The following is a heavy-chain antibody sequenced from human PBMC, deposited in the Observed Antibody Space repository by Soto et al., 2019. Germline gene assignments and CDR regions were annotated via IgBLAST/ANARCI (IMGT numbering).Heavy chain of an antibody. CDR2: IYYTGTT. D-gene: IGHD5-12*01. CDR3: ASSARDGYNYYFDY. CDR1: GGSINSGYYS. J-gene: IGHJ4*02. V-gene: IGHV4-61*01. Sequence: SETLSLTCTVSGGSINSGYYSWTWIRQPQGKGLEWIGYIYYTGTTNYNTSLKSRVTISVDTSKNQFSLKLSSVTAADTAVYYCASSARDGYNYYFDYWGQGTLVTVSS.